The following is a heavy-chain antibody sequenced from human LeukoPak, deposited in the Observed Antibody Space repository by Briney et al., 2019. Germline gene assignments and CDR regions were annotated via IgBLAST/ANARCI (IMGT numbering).Heavy chain of an antibody. CDR3: ARSYGSGSYPDY. J-gene: IGHJ4*02. CDR2: IKQDGSEE. CDR1: GFTFSSSW. V-gene: IGHV3-7*01. D-gene: IGHD3-10*01. Sequence: GGSMRLSCAAYGFTFSSSWMSWVRQAPTKGLEWVANIKQDGSEEYYVDSVKGRFTISRDNARDSLFLQMNSLRAEDTAVCYCARSYGSGSYPDYWGQGTLVTVSS.